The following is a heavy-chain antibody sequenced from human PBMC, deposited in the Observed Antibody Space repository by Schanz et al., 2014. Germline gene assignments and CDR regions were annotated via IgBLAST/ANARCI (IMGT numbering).Heavy chain of an antibody. CDR2: ISNDGSIK. J-gene: IGHJ4*02. V-gene: IGHV3-30*19. CDR3: ARDRGYCSGGSCLTFDY. CDR1: GFTVSSDH. D-gene: IGHD2-15*01. Sequence: VQLVESGGGLVQPGGSLGLSCVVSGFTVSSDHMSWVRQAPGKGLEWVALISNDGSIKYYADSVEGRFTISRDNAKNSLYLQMNSLRAEDTAVYYCARDRGYCSGGSCLTFDYWGQGTLVTVSS.